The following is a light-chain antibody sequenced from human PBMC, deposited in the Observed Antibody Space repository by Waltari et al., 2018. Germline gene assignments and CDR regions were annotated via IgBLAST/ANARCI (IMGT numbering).Light chain of an antibody. Sequence: DIVVTQSPDFLAVSLGERATINCKSSPSVLYRSNNKIYLAWYQQKPGQPPKLLIYWASTRESGVPDRFSGSGSGTDFTLTISSLQAEDVAVYYCQQYYRTIFTFGPGTKVDIK. CDR2: WAS. J-gene: IGKJ3*01. CDR1: PSVLYRSNNKIY. V-gene: IGKV4-1*01. CDR3: QQYYRTIFT.